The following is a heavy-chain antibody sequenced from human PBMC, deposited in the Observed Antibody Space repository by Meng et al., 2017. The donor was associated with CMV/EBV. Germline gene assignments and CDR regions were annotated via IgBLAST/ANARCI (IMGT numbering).Heavy chain of an antibody. CDR1: GGSSSSYY. D-gene: IGHD2-2*02. CDR3: AREIVVVPAAIDNWFDP. V-gene: IGHV4-4*07. J-gene: IGHJ5*02. Sequence: QVLLQESGPGLVKPSETLSLTCTVSGGSSSSYYWSWIRQPAGKGLEWIGRIYTSGSTNYNPSLKSRVTMSVDTSKNQFSLKLSSVTAADTAVYYCAREIVVVPAAIDNWFDPWGQGTLVTVSS. CDR2: IYTSGST.